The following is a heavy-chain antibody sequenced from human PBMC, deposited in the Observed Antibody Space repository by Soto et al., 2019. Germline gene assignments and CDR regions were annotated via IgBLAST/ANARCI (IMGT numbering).Heavy chain of an antibody. J-gene: IGHJ4*02. D-gene: IGHD3-3*02. V-gene: IGHV3-48*01. CDR1: GFTFSGYS. CDR2: ISGSISAI. Sequence: GGSLRLSCAASGFTFSGYSMNWVRQAPGKGLEWISYISGSISAIYYADSVKGRFTISRDNAKNSLYLQMNSLRAEDTAVYYCARVESRIASRSGYWGQGTLVTVSS. CDR3: ARVESRIASRSGY.